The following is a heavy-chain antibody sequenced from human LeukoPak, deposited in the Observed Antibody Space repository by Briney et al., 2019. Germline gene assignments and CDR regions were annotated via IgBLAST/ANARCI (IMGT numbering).Heavy chain of an antibody. CDR3: AKDAPYYDFWSGYYTNYFDY. Sequence: GACLRLSWAASGFTFISYGMHWVRQAPSNGLEWVAVISYDGSNKYYADSVKGRFTISRDNSKNTLYLQMNSLRAEDTAVYYCAKDAPYYDFWSGYYTNYFDYWGQGTLVTVSS. J-gene: IGHJ4*02. CDR1: GFTFISYG. D-gene: IGHD3-3*01. V-gene: IGHV3-30*18. CDR2: ISYDGSNK.